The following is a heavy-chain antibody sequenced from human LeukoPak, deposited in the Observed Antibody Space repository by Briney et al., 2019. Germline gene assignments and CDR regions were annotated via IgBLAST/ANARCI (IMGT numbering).Heavy chain of an antibody. Sequence: PGGSLRPSCAASGFTFSSYSMHWVRQAPGKGLEWVSYISSTSSTIYYADSVKGRFTTSRDNAKNSLYLQLNSLRDEDTAVYYCARDSGYAGASDIWGQGTMVTVSS. CDR1: GFTFSSYS. V-gene: IGHV3-48*02. D-gene: IGHD3-9*01. J-gene: IGHJ3*02. CDR2: ISSTSSTI. CDR3: ARDSGYAGASDI.